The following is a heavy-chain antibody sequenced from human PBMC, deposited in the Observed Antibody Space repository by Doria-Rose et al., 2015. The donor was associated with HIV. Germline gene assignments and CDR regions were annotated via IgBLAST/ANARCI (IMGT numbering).Heavy chain of an antibody. CDR2: ILSDDER. CDR1: GVSLSSPGMG. Sequence: QVQLVQSGPVLVKPTETLTLTCTVSGVSLSSPGMGVSWIRQPPGKALEWLANILSDDERSYNTSLKSRLTISRGTSKSQVVITMTDMDPVDTATYYCARIKSSRWYHKYYFDFWGQGTLVIVSA. CDR3: ARIKSSRWYHKYYFDF. D-gene: IGHD6-13*01. V-gene: IGHV2-26*01. J-gene: IGHJ4*02.